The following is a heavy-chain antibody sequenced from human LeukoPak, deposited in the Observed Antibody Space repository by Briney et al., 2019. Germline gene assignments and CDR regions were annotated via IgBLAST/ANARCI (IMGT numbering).Heavy chain of an antibody. D-gene: IGHD5-24*01. CDR3: ARGLGVATSYYYYGMDV. J-gene: IGHJ6*02. V-gene: IGHV3-23*01. CDR1: GFTFSSYA. CDR2: ISGTGGST. Sequence: GGSLRLSCEASGFTFSSYAMSWVRQAPGKGLEWVSVISGTGGSTYYADSVKGRFTISRDNSKNTLYLQMNSLRVEDTAIYYCARGLGVATSYYYYGMDVWGQGTTVTVSS.